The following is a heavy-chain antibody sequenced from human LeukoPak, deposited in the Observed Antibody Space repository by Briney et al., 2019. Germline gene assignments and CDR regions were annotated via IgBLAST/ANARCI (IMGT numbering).Heavy chain of an antibody. V-gene: IGHV3-23*01. J-gene: IGHJ4*02. CDR2: ISGSGDST. D-gene: IGHD5-18*01. Sequence: QSGGSLRLSCAASGFTFSSYAKSWVRQAPGKGLEWVSAISGSGDSTYYADSVKGPFTISRDNSKNTLYLQMNSLRAEDTAVYYRAKESLRGHSYGFDYWGQGTLVTVSS. CDR1: GFTFSSYA. CDR3: AKESLRGHSYGFDY.